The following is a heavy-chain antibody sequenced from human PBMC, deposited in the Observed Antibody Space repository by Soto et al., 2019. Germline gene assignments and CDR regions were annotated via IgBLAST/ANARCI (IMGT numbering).Heavy chain of an antibody. D-gene: IGHD3-9*01. CDR2: INAGNGNA. CDR1: GYTFTRYA. V-gene: IGHV1-3*01. CDR3: ARDYFSYYDILTGYSHPLDY. J-gene: IGHJ4*02. Sequence: VEVSCEASGYTFTRYAMHWVRQAPGQRLEWMGWINAGNGNAKYSQKFQGRVTITRDTSASTAYMELSSLRSEDTAVYYCARDYFSYYDILTGYSHPLDYWGQGTLVTVSS.